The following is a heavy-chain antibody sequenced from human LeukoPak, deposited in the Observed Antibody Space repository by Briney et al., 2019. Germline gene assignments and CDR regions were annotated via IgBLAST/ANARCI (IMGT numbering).Heavy chain of an antibody. CDR2: ISSSSDV. J-gene: IGHJ4*02. Sequence: GGSLRLSCEASGFTFSSYSMNWVRQAPGKGLEWVSSISSSSDVYYGDSVKGRFTISRDNAKNSLYLQMNSLRAEDTAVYYCARGDRLGYCTNGVCYPTDYWGQGTLVTVSS. V-gene: IGHV3-21*01. CDR1: GFTFSSYS. CDR3: ARGDRLGYCTNGVCYPTDY. D-gene: IGHD2-8*01.